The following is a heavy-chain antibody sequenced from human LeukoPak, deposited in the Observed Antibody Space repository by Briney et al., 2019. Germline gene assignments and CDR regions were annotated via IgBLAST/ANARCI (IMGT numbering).Heavy chain of an antibody. V-gene: IGHV4-30-4*02. J-gene: IGHJ4*02. CDR2: IYYSGST. D-gene: IGHD1-26*01. CDR1: GGSISSGDYY. Sequence: SETLSLTCTVPGGSISSGDYYWSWIRQPPGKGLEWIGYIYYSGSTYYNPSLKSRVTISVDTSKNQFSLKLSSVTAADTAVYYCARAGSYRGYFDYWGQGTLVTVSS. CDR3: ARAGSYRGYFDY.